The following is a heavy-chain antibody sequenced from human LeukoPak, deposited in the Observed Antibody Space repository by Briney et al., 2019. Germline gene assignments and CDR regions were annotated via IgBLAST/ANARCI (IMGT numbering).Heavy chain of an antibody. CDR1: GFTFSSYG. V-gene: IGHV3-30*03. Sequence: GGSLRLSCAASGFTFSSYGMHWVRQAPGKGLEWVAVISYDGSNKYYADSVKGRFTISRDNSKNTLYLQMNSLRAKDTAVYYCATATPYSSGWYSLDYWGQGTLVTVSS. D-gene: IGHD6-19*01. CDR3: ATATPYSSGWYSLDY. CDR2: ISYDGSNK. J-gene: IGHJ4*02.